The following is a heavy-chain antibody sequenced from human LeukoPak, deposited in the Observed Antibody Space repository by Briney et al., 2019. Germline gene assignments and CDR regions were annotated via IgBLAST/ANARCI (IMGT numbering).Heavy chain of an antibody. CDR3: ASPYCSSTSCYFGGY. Sequence: SETLSLTCAVYGGSFSGYYWSWIRQPPGKGLEWIGEINHSGSTNYNPSLKSRVTISVDTSKNQFSLKLSSVTAADTAVYYCASPYCSSTSCYFGGYWGQGTLVTVSS. J-gene: IGHJ4*02. CDR1: GGSFSGYY. D-gene: IGHD2-2*01. V-gene: IGHV4-34*01. CDR2: INHSGST.